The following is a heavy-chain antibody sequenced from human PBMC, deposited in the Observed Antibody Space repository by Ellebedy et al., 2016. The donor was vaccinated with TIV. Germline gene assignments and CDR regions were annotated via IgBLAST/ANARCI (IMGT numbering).Heavy chain of an antibody. CDR3: AHNLPGGYYGLAGFDP. V-gene: IGHV2-5*02. D-gene: IGHD3-10*01. CDR1: GFSLSTSGVG. CDR2: IYWDDDK. Sequence: SGPTLVXPTQTLTLTCTFSGFSLSTSGVGVGWIRQPPGKALEWLALIYWDDDKRYSPSLKSRLTITKDTSKNQVVLTMTNMDPVDTATYYCAHNLPGGYYGLAGFDPWGQGTLVTVSS. J-gene: IGHJ5*02.